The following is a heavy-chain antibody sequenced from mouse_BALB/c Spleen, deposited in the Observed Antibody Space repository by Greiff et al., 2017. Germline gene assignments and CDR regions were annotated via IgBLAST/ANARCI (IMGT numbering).Heavy chain of an antibody. V-gene: IGHV2-9-2*01. CDR2: IWTGGGT. Sequence: VQLVESGPGLVAPSQSLSITCTVSGFSLTSYDISWIRQPPGKGLEWLGVIWTGGGTNYNSAFMSRLSISKDNSKSQVFLKMNSLQTDDTAIYYCVRDDGGAMDYWGQGTSVTVSS. J-gene: IGHJ4*01. CDR1: GFSLTSYD. CDR3: VRDDGGAMDY. D-gene: IGHD1-1*02.